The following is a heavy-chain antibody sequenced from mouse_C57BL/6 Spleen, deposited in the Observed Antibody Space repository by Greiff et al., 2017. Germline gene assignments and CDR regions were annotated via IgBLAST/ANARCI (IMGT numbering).Heavy chain of an antibody. CDR3: ARQPHSNFFDY. V-gene: IGHV5-6*01. Sequence: VQLQQSGGDLVKPGGSLKLSCAASGFTFSSYGMSWVRQTPDKRLEWVATISSGGSYTYYPDSVKGRFTISRDNAKNTLYLQMSSLKSEDTAMYYCARQPHSNFFDYWGQGTTLTVSS. D-gene: IGHD2-5*01. CDR1: GFTFSSYG. CDR2: ISSGGSYT. J-gene: IGHJ2*01.